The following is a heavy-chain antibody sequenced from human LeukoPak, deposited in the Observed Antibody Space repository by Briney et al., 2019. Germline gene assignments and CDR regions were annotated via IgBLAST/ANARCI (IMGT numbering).Heavy chain of an antibody. D-gene: IGHD2-15*01. Sequence: ASVKVSCKASGGTFSSYAISWVRQAPGQGLEWMGGIIPIFGTANYAQKFQGRVTITADESTSTACMELSSLRSEDTAVYCCARGIVVVVAATPLDYWGQGTLVTVSS. V-gene: IGHV1-69*01. CDR1: GGTFSSYA. CDR2: IIPIFGTA. CDR3: ARGIVVVVAATPLDY. J-gene: IGHJ4*02.